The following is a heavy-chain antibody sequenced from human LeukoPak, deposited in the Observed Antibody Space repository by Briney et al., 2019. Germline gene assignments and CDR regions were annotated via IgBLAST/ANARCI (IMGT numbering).Heavy chain of an antibody. D-gene: IGHD6-19*01. CDR2: ISAYNGNT. J-gene: IGHJ4*02. CDR1: GYTFTSYG. Sequence: ASVKVSCRASGYTFTSYGISWVRQAPGQGLEWMGWISAYNGNTNYAQKFQGRVTMTEDTSTDTAYMELSSLRSEDTAVYYCATPATVAGTVFDYWGQGTLVTVSS. V-gene: IGHV1-18*01. CDR3: ATPATVAGTVFDY.